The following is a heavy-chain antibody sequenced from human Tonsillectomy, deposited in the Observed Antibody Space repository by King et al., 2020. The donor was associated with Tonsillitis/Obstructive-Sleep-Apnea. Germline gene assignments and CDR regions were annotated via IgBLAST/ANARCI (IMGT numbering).Heavy chain of an antibody. CDR2: ISYDGSNK. J-gene: IGHJ6*02. Sequence: VQLVESGGGVVQPGRTLRLSCAASGFTFSSYAMHWVRQAPGKGLEGVAVISYDGSNKYYADSVKGRFTISRDNSKNTLYLQMNSLRAEDTAVYYCARDSSTTYGMDVWGQGTTVTVSS. CDR1: GFTFSSYA. V-gene: IGHV3-30*04. CDR3: ARDSSTTYGMDV. D-gene: IGHD2-2*01.